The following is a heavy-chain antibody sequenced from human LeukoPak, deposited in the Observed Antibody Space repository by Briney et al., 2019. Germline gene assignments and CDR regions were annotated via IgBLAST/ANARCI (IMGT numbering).Heavy chain of an antibody. J-gene: IGHJ4*02. Sequence: GGSLRLSCGASGFTFTSHWMSWVRQAPGKGLEWVANIKQDGNEKYYVESVKGRFIISRDNAKNSLYLQMNSLRAEDTAVYYCARDKDEGSQLWLRPRSKSHGVFDYWGQGTLVTVSS. V-gene: IGHV3-7*01. D-gene: IGHD5-18*01. CDR1: GFTFTSHW. CDR2: IKQDGNEK. CDR3: ARDKDEGSQLWLRPRSKSHGVFDY.